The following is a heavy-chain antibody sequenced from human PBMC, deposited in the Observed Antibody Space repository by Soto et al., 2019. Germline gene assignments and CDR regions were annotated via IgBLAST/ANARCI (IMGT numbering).Heavy chain of an antibody. Sequence: SGPTLVNPTRTLTLTCTFSGFSLSTSGMCVSWIRQPPGKALEWLALIDWDDDKYYSTSLKTRLTISKDTSKNQVVLTMTNMDPVDTATYYCARTFSYGERYYYYYYGMDVWGQGTTVTVSS. CDR1: GFSLSTSGMC. CDR2: IDWDDDK. J-gene: IGHJ6*02. V-gene: IGHV2-70*01. D-gene: IGHD5-18*01. CDR3: ARTFSYGERYYYYYYGMDV.